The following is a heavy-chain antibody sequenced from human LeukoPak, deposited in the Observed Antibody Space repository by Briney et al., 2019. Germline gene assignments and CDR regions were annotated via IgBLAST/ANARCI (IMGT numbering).Heavy chain of an antibody. J-gene: IGHJ4*02. V-gene: IGHV3-15*01. D-gene: IGHD3-9*01. CDR3: TTDRERYFDWSSPYYFDY. CDR1: GFTFSNAW. CDR2: IKSKTDGGTT. Sequence: GGSLRLSCAASGFTFSNAWMSWVRQAPGKGLEWVGRIKSKTDGGTTDYAAPVKGRFTISRDDSKNTLYQQMNSLKTEDTAVYYCTTDRERYFDWSSPYYFDYWGQGTLVTVSS.